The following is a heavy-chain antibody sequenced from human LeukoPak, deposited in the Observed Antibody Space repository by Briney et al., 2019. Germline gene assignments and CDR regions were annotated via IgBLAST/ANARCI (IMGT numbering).Heavy chain of an antibody. Sequence: GGSLRLSCAASGFTVSSNYMSWVRQAPGKGLEWVSVIYSGGSTYYADSVKGRFTISRDNSKNTLYLQMNSLRAEDTAVYYCASNIVVVAAKGNYWGQGTLVTVSS. V-gene: IGHV3-53*01. CDR3: ASNIVVVAAKGNY. CDR1: GFTVSSNY. CDR2: IYSGGST. D-gene: IGHD2-15*01. J-gene: IGHJ4*02.